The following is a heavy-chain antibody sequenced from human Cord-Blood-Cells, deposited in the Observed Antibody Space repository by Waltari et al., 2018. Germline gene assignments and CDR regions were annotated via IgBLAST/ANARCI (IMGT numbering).Heavy chain of an antibody. CDR3: ASGTIRTGMDV. CDR1: GYTFTGYY. CDR2: SNPNSGVT. Sequence: QVQLVQSGAEVKKPGASVTVSCKASGYTFTGYYMHWVRQAPGQGLEWMGGSNPNSGVTNYAQKFQGRVTMTRETSISTAYMGLSRLRSDDTAVYYCASGTIRTGMDVWGQGTTVTVSS. V-gene: IGHV1-2*02. D-gene: IGHD3-3*01. J-gene: IGHJ6*02.